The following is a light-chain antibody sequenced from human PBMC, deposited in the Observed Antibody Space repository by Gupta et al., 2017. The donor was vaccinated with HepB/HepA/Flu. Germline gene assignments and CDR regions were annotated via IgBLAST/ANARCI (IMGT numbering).Light chain of an antibody. CDR2: HDT. J-gene: IGLJ2*01. CDR1: KLGERF. Sequence: LTQIPSVSASSGQTVSITCSGDKLGERFASWYQQKPGQSPVLVIYHDTKRPSGIPERFSASNSGNTATLXIXGTQTMXEADYYCQEWDSLTVTFGGGTKLTVL. CDR3: QEWDSLTVT. V-gene: IGLV3-1*01.